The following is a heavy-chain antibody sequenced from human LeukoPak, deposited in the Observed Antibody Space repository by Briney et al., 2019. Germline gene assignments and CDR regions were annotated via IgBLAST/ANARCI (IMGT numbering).Heavy chain of an antibody. CDR1: GFTFSSYG. V-gene: IGHV3-30*03. CDR2: ISYDGSNK. J-gene: IGHJ4*02. CDR3: APGRRYYYDSSGLDY. Sequence: GGSLRLSCAASGFTFSSYGIHWVRQAPGKGLEWVAVISYDGSNKFYADSVKGRFTVSRDNSKNTLYLQMSSLRAEDTAVYYCAPGRRYYYDSSGLDYWGQGTLVTVSS. D-gene: IGHD3-22*01.